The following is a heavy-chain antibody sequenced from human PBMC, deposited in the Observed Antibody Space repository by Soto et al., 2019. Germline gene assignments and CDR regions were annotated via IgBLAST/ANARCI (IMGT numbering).Heavy chain of an antibody. D-gene: IGHD2-15*01. CDR3: ARFYCSGGSCYSSVSYFDY. Sequence: GGSLRLSCAASGFTFSSYAMHWVRQAPGKGLEWVAVISYDGSNKYYADSVKGRFTISRDNSKNTLYLQMNSLRAEDTAVYYCARFYCSGGSCYSSVSYFDYWGQGTLVTVSS. J-gene: IGHJ4*02. CDR2: ISYDGSNK. V-gene: IGHV3-30-3*01. CDR1: GFTFSSYA.